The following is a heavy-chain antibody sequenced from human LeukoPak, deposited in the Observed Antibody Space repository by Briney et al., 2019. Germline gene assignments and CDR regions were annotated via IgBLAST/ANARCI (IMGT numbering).Heavy chain of an antibody. Sequence: SETLSLICTVSGGSISSYYWSWIRQPPGKGLEWIGYIYYSGSTNYNPSLKSRVTISVDTSKNQFSLKLSSVTAADTAVYYCARAYCSGGSCYDYWGQGTLVTVSS. CDR3: ARAYCSGGSCYDY. V-gene: IGHV4-59*01. CDR2: IYYSGST. D-gene: IGHD2-15*01. J-gene: IGHJ4*02. CDR1: GGSISSYY.